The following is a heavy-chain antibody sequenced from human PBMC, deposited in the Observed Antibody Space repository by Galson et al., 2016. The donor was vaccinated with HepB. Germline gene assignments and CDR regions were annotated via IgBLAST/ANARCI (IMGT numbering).Heavy chain of an antibody. Sequence: SETLSLTCTVSGGSVSSGNYYWSWIRLPPGKGLEWIGYIYYSGSTNYNTSLKSRVTISIDTSKNQFSLRLTSVTAADTAVYYCARKSSPSGQRDSRGCSPVWDCGLWGRGTLVPVSS. CDR2: IYYSGST. CDR1: GGSVSSGNYY. J-gene: IGHJ2*01. V-gene: IGHV4-61*01. D-gene: IGHD6-19*01. CDR3: ARKSSPSGQRDSRGCSPVWDCGL.